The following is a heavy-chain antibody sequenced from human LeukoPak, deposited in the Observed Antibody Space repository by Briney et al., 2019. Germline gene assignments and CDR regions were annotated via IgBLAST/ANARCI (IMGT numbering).Heavy chain of an antibody. D-gene: IGHD1-1*01. CDR2: SYYRSKWYD. J-gene: IGHJ3*02. V-gene: IGHV6-1*01. Sequence: SQTLSLTCAISRDSVSRKSAAWYWIRQSPSRGLEWLGRSYYRSKWYDDYAVSLKSRITINPDTSKNQFSLHLNAVTPEDTAVYYCARGAVGQHESKGDVFDIWGQGTMVTVSS. CDR3: ARGAVGQHESKGDVFDI. CDR1: RDSVSRKSAA.